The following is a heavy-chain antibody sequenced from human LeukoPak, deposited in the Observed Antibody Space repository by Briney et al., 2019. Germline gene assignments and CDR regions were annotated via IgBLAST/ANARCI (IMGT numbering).Heavy chain of an antibody. CDR3: AREMTTKNWFDP. Sequence: GSLRLSCAASGFTFSSYAMHWVRQPPGKGLEWIGEINHSGSTNYNPSLKSRVTISVDTSKNQFSLKLSSVTAADTAVHYCAREMTTKNWFDPWGQGTLVTVSS. CDR2: INHSGST. CDR1: GFTFSSYA. J-gene: IGHJ5*02. V-gene: IGHV4-34*01. D-gene: IGHD4-11*01.